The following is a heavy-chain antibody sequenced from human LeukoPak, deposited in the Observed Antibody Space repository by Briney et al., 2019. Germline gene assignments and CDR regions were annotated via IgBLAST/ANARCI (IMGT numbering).Heavy chain of an antibody. CDR1: GYIYTNYG. CDR2: ISTYNGNT. CDR3: ARRDCSGGSCSDAFDI. D-gene: IGHD2-15*01. Sequence: ASVMVSCKASGYIYTNYGISWVRQAPGQGLEWMGWISTYNGNTNYVQKLQGRVTMTTDTSTSTAYMELRSLRSDDTAVYYCARRDCSGGSCSDAFDIWGQGTMVTVSS. V-gene: IGHV1-18*01. J-gene: IGHJ3*02.